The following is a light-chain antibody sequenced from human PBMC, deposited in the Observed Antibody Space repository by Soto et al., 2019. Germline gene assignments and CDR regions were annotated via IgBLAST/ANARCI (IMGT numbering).Light chain of an antibody. CDR2: GAT. V-gene: IGKV1-12*01. Sequence: IQMTQSPSSVSAAVGDRVTITCRASPVISSWLAWYQQRPGTAPKLLIYGATTLRSGVPSRFSGSDSGTEFTLTSTSLQPEDSATYYFQQASSFPLTFGGGTKVEVQ. CDR1: PVISSW. CDR3: QQASSFPLT. J-gene: IGKJ4*01.